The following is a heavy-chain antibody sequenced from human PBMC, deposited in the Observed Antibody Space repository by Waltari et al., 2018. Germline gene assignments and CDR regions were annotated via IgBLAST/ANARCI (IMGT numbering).Heavy chain of an antibody. J-gene: IGHJ5*02. CDR1: GYTLTELS. CDR3: ATLHYTPHLAAAASGWFDP. D-gene: IGHD6-13*01. V-gene: IGHV1-24*01. CDR2: FDPEEGET. Sequence: QVQLVQSGAEVKKPGASVKVSCKVSGYTLTELSMHWVRQAPGKGLEWMGGFDPEEGETIYAQKFQGRVTMTEDTSTDTAYMELSSLRSEDTAVYYCATLHYTPHLAAAASGWFDPWGQGTLVTVSS.